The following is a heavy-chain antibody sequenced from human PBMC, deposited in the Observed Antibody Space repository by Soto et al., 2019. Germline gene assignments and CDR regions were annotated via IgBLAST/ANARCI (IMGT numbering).Heavy chain of an antibody. Sequence: QVQLVESGGGVVQPGRSLRLSCAASGFTFSSYGMHWVRQAPGKGLEWVAVISYDGSNKYYADSVKGRFTISRDNSKNTLYLQMNSLRAEDTAVYYCAKAGRIAVALGDLDYWGQGTLVTVSS. J-gene: IGHJ4*02. CDR2: ISYDGSNK. D-gene: IGHD6-19*01. CDR1: GFTFSSYG. V-gene: IGHV3-30*18. CDR3: AKAGRIAVALGDLDY.